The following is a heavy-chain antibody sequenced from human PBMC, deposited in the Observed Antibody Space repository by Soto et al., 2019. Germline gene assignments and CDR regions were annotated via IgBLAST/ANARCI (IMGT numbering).Heavy chain of an antibody. J-gene: IGHJ4*02. Sequence: PGESLKISCKGSGYSFTSYWIGWVRQMPGKGLEWMGIIYPGDSDTRYSPSFQGQVTISADKSISTAYLQWSSLKASDTAMYYCARHRLEGYNYYPFDYWGQGTLVTVSS. D-gene: IGHD5-12*01. CDR2: IYPGDSDT. CDR1: GYSFTSYW. V-gene: IGHV5-51*01. CDR3: ARHRLEGYNYYPFDY.